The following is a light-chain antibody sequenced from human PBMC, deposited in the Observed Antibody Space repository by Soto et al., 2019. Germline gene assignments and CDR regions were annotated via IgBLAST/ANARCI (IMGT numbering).Light chain of an antibody. J-gene: IGLJ3*02. CDR3: VLFMGSGIWM. CDR2: RTN. V-gene: IGLV8-61*01. Sequence: QTVVTQEPSFSVSPGRTVTLTCDLSSGSVSTSYFPSWYQQTPGQAPRTLIYRTNTRSSGVPDRFSGSILENKAALTITGAQADDESYYYCVLFMGSGIWMFGGGTKLTVL. CDR1: SGSVSTSYF.